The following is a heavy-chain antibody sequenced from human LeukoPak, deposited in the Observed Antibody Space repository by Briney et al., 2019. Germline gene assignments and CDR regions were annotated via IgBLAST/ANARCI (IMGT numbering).Heavy chain of an antibody. CDR2: IYPSDSDT. CDR3: ASVNTAMVPAFFHY. Sequence: GESLKISCQGSGYSFSNDWIGWVRQMPGKGLEYMGIIYPSDSDTRYSPSFQGQVTISAVTSISTAFLQWSSLKVSDTAMYYCASVNTAMVPAFFHYWGQGTLVTVSS. CDR1: GYSFSNDW. V-gene: IGHV5-51*01. J-gene: IGHJ4*02. D-gene: IGHD5-18*01.